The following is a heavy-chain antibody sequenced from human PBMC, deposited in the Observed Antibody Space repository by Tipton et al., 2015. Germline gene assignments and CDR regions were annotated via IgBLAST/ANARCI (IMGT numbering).Heavy chain of an antibody. J-gene: IGHJ4*02. V-gene: IGHV4-38-2*01. CDR2: ISHSGNT. CDR1: ASSISSDYY. Sequence: TLSLTCAVSASSISSDYYWGWIRQPPGKGLEWIGSISHSGNTYSNPSLKSRVTISVDTTKNQFSLRVRSVTAADTAVYYCACQDYDTLTRDYQTVDYWGQGTRVTVSS. D-gene: IGHD3-9*01. CDR3: ACQDYDTLTRDYQTVDY.